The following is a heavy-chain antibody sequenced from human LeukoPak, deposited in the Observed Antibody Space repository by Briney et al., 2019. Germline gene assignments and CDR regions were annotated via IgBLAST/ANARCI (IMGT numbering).Heavy chain of an antibody. CDR2: SSAYNGNT. V-gene: IGHV1-18*01. Sequence: ASVKVSCKASGYTFTSYGISWVRQAPRQGLEWMGWSSAYNGNTNYAQKLQGRVTMTTDTSTSTAYMELRSLRSDDTAVYYCARGAEYYYDRSGDAEYFQHWGQGTLVTVSS. CDR3: ARGAEYYYDRSGDAEYFQH. CDR1: GYTFTSYG. D-gene: IGHD3-22*01. J-gene: IGHJ1*01.